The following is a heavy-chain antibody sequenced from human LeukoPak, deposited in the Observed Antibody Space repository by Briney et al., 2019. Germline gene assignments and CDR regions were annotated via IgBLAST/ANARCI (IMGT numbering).Heavy chain of an antibody. CDR1: GYTFTGYY. J-gene: IGHJ4*02. CDR3: ARERRYSSGWVDFDY. D-gene: IGHD6-19*01. V-gene: IGHV1-2*06. Sequence: ASVKVSCKASGYTFTGYYMHWVRQAPGQGLEWMGRINPNSGGTNYAQKFQGRVTMTRDTSISTAYMELSRLRSGDTAVYYCARERRYSSGWVDFDYWGQGTLVTVSS. CDR2: INPNSGGT.